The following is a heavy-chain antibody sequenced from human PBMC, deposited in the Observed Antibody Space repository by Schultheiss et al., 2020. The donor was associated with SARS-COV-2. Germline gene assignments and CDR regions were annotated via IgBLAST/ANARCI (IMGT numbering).Heavy chain of an antibody. Sequence: SETLSLTCTVSGGSISSYYWSWIRQPPGKGLEWIGYIYYSGSTNYNPSLKSRVTISVDTSKNQFSLKLSSVTAADTAVYYCARAYDFWSGYSRDAFDIWGQGTMVTVSS. CDR1: GGSISSYY. J-gene: IGHJ3*02. CDR3: ARAYDFWSGYSRDAFDI. D-gene: IGHD3-3*01. V-gene: IGHV4-59*12. CDR2: IYYSGST.